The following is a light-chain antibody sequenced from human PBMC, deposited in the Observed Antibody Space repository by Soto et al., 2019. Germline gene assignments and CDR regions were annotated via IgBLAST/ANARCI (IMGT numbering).Light chain of an antibody. CDR3: MQTLQTPYT. V-gene: IGKV2-28*01. J-gene: IGKJ1*01. Sequence: DIVMTQSPLSLPVTPGEPASISCKSSQSLLHSDGDNYLEWYVQKAGQSPQLLIYLVSHRASGVPDRLSGSGSGTDFTLKISKVEADDVGDYYCMQTLQTPYTFGPGTKVEIK. CDR1: QSLLHSDGDNY. CDR2: LVS.